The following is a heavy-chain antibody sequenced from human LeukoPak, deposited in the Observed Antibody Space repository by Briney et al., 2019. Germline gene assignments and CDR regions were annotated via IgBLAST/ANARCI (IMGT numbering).Heavy chain of an antibody. D-gene: IGHD2-15*01. CDR2: IWYDGSKK. J-gene: IGHJ5*02. CDR1: GFSLSSYG. Sequence: GGSLRLSCAASGFSLSSYGMHWVRQAPGKGLEWVAVIWYDGSKKYFPDSVKGRFTISRDNSKNTLYLQMSSLRAEGTAVYYCARATGDCSGGTCYSELDLWGQGTLVTVSS. CDR3: ARATGDCSGGTCYSELDL. V-gene: IGHV3-33*01.